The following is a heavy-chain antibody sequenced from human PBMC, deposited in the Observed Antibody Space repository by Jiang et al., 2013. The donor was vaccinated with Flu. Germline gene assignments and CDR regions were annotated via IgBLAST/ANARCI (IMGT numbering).Heavy chain of an antibody. CDR2: IHYSGTI. V-gene: IGHV4-59*08. J-gene: IGHJ3*02. Sequence: GPGLVKPSETLSLTCTVSGDSISRYYWSWIWQPPGKGLEWIGYIHYSGTIKYNPSLKSRVTISIDTSKNQFSLKLSSVTAADTAVYYCARFETTPNAFDIWAKGQWSPSL. CDR1: GDSISRYY. D-gene: IGHD1-1*01. CDR3: ARFETTPNAFDI.